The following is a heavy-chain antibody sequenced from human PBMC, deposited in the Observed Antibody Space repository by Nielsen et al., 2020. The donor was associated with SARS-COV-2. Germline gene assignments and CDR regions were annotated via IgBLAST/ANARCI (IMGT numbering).Heavy chain of an antibody. CDR3: ARDRTGLSYFDY. D-gene: IGHD3/OR15-3a*01. Sequence: GESLKISCAASGFTFSSYGMHWVRQAPGKGLEWVAVIWYDGSNKYYADSVKGRFTISRDNSKNTVYLQMNTLRVEDTAVYWCARDRTGLSYFDYWGQGTLVTVSS. CDR2: IWYDGSNK. J-gene: IGHJ4*02. V-gene: IGHV3-33*01. CDR1: GFTFSSYG.